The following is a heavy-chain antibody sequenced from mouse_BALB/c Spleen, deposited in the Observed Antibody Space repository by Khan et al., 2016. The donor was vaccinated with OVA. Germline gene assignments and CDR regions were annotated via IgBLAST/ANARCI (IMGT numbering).Heavy chain of an antibody. J-gene: IGHJ3*01. CDR1: GYSITSDYA. CDR3: ARWFAY. CDR2: INYNGGT. V-gene: IGHV3-2*02. Sequence: EVQLQESGPGLVKPSQSLSLTCTVTGYSITSDYAWNWIRQFPGNKLEWMGYINYNGGTSYLPSLKSRISITRDTSKNQFFLQLNSVTTEDSATYYCARWFAYWGQGTLVTVS.